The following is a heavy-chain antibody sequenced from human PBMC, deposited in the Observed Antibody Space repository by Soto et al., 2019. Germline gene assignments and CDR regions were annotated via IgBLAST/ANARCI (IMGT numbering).Heavy chain of an antibody. D-gene: IGHD2-21*02. V-gene: IGHV3-30*18. CDR1: GFTFRHSG. CDR2: VSFDGSDQ. J-gene: IGHJ4*02. Sequence: QVQLVESGGRVVQPGGSLRLSCAASGFTFRHSGMHWVRQTPGKGLEWVSLVSFDGSDQYYADSVKGRFTISRDNFNNPLFLQMNSLRVEDTAVYYCAKTRHGDSTGAFASWGLGTLVPVSS. CDR3: AKTRHGDSTGAFAS.